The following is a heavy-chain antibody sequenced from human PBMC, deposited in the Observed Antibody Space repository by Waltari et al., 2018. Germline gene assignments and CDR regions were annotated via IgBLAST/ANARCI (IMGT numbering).Heavy chain of an antibody. CDR1: GYSFTSYW. D-gene: IGHD2-8*01. CDR3: ARHGLRDCTNGVCSFQGMDV. J-gene: IGHJ6*02. Sequence: EVQLVQSGAEVKKPGESLKISCKGSGYSFTSYWIGWVRQMPGKGLGWMGIRYPGELETRYSPSFQGQVTISADKSISTAYLQWSSLKASDTAMYYCARHGLRDCTNGVCSFQGMDVWGQGTTVTVSS. CDR2: RYPGELET. V-gene: IGHV5-51*01.